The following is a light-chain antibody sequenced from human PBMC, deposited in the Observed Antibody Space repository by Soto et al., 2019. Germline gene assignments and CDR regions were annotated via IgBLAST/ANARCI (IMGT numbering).Light chain of an antibody. Sequence: QSVLTQPPSASGTPGQRVTISCSGSSPNVGRNSVNWYQQVPGTAPKLLIYTNDQRPSGVPDRFSGSKSGTSASLAISWLQSEDEARHYCAAWDDSLNGPVFGGGTKLTVL. CDR3: AAWDDSLNGPV. CDR1: SPNVGRNS. CDR2: TND. J-gene: IGLJ2*01. V-gene: IGLV1-44*01.